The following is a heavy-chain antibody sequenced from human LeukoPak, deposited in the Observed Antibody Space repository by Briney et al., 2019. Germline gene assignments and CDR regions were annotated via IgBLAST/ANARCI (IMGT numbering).Heavy chain of an antibody. CDR2: ISSSSSYI. CDR3: ARDSRFGHYFDY. CDR1: GFTFSSYS. J-gene: IGHJ4*02. Sequence: GGSLRLSCAASGFTFSSYSMNWVRQAPGKGLESVSSISSSSSYIYYADSVKGRFTISRDNAKNSLYLQMNSLRAEDTAVYYCARDSRFGHYFDYWGQGTLVTVSS. V-gene: IGHV3-21*01. D-gene: IGHD3-10*01.